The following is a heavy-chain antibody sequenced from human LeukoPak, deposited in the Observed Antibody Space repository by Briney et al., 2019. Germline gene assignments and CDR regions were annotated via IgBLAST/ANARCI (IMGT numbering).Heavy chain of an antibody. D-gene: IGHD4-23*01. CDR2: IFDGKTI. V-gene: IGHV4-34*12. CDR3: ASGAWAARLNS. J-gene: IGHJ4*02. Sequence: PSETLSLTCAVYGESLNYYYWSWIRQSPGKGLEWIGDIFDGKTINYNPSLKSRVTISAATSSQQFSLNLKSVTAADTAVNFCASGAWAARLNSWAQGALVIVSS. CDR1: GESLNYYY.